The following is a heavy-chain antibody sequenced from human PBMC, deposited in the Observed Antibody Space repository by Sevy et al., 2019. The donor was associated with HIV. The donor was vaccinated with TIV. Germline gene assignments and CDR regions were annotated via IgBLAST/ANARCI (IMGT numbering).Heavy chain of an antibody. CDR2: ISYDGSNK. V-gene: IGHV3-30-3*01. Sequence: GGSLRLSCAASGFTFKNYAMSWARQAPGKGLEWVAVISYDGSNKYYADSVKGRFTISRDNSKNTLYLQVKSLRTEDTAVYYCARDQHDYAGNLRTGWFDPWGQGTLVTVSS. D-gene: IGHD4-17*01. J-gene: IGHJ5*02. CDR3: ARDQHDYAGNLRTGWFDP. CDR1: GFTFKNYA.